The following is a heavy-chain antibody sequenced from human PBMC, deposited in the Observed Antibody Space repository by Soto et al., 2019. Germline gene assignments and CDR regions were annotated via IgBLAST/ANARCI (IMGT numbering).Heavy chain of an antibody. Sequence: SETLSLTCTVSGGSISSYYWSWIRQPPGKGLEWIGYIYYSGSTNYNPSLKSRVTISVDTSKNQFSLKLSSVTAADTAVYYCARDSNYMDVWGKGTTVTVSS. J-gene: IGHJ6*03. CDR3: ARDSNYMDV. CDR1: GGSISSYY. V-gene: IGHV4-59*01. CDR2: IYYSGST.